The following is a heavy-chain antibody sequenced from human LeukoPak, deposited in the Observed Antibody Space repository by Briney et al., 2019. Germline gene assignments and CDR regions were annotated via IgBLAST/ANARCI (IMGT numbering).Heavy chain of an antibody. Sequence: GGSLRLSCAASGFTFSSYGMHWVRQAPGKGLEWVAVISYDGSNKYYADSVKGRFTISRDNSKNTLYLQMNSLRAEDTAVYYCANPGAGTTFAFDIWGQGTMVTVSS. CDR2: ISYDGSNK. D-gene: IGHD1-1*01. CDR3: ANPGAGTTFAFDI. J-gene: IGHJ3*02. CDR1: GFTFSSYG. V-gene: IGHV3-30*18.